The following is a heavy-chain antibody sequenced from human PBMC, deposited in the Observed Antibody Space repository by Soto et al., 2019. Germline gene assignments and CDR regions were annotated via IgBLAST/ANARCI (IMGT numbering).Heavy chain of an antibody. CDR3: ARGLGGSSFPFDY. CDR2: IVPMLRTP. V-gene: IGHV1-69*11. J-gene: IGHJ4*02. D-gene: IGHD1-26*01. Sequence: QVQLVQSGAEVKKPGSSVKVSCKASGGSFSDYAINWVRQAPGPGLAWMGGIVPMLRTPNYARKFQGRVTMTADESTSTVSMELTSLSSDDTAVYYCARGLGGSSFPFDYWGQGTLVTVSS. CDR1: GGSFSDYA.